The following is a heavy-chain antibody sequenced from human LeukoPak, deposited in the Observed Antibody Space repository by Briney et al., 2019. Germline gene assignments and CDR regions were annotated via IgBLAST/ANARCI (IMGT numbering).Heavy chain of an antibody. J-gene: IGHJ4*02. Sequence: GASVKVSCKASGYTFTSYGFTWVRQAPGQGLEWMGWISGYNGNTNYAQKLRGRVTMTTDTSTSTAYMELTSLRSDDTAVYYCAMGETVTTPPRDYWGQGTLVTVSS. D-gene: IGHD4-17*01. V-gene: IGHV1-18*01. CDR3: AMGETVTTPPRDY. CDR2: ISGYNGNT. CDR1: GYTFTSYG.